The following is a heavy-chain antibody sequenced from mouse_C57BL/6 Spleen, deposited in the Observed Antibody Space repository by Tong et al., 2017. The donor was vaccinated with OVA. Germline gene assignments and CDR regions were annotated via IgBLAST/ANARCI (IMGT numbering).Heavy chain of an antibody. CDR3: TTVLLRSSFAY. D-gene: IGHD1-1*01. V-gene: IGHV14-3*01. CDR1: GFNIKNTY. J-gene: IGHJ3*01. Sequence: EVQLQESVAELVRPGASVKLSCTASGFNIKNTYMHWVKQRPEQGLEWIGRIDPANGNTEYAPKFQGKATMTADTSSNTAYLQLSSLTSEDTAVYYCTTVLLRSSFAYWGQGTLVTVSA. CDR2: IDPANGNT.